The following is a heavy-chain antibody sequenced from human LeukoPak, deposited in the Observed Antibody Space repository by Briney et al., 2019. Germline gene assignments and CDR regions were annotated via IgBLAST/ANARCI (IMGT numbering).Heavy chain of an antibody. V-gene: IGHV3-23*01. D-gene: IGHD2-15*01. CDR3: ANDIVVVVAAAVEYFQH. J-gene: IGHJ1*01. CDR1: GFTFSSYA. CDR2: ISGSGGST. Sequence: GGSLRLSCAASGFTFSSYAMSWVRQAPGKGLEWVSAISGSGGSTYYADSVKGRFTISRDNSKNTLYLQMNSLRAEEKAVYYRANDIVVVVAAAVEYFQHWGQGTLVTVSS.